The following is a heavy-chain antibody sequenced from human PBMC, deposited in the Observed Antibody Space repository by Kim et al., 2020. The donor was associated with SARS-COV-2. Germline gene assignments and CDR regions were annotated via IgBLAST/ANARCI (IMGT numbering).Heavy chain of an antibody. CDR2: INPSGDTT. V-gene: IGHV1-46*01. J-gene: IGHJ6*03. CDR1: GYTSTTYY. CDR3: AIARDSNYYYYTDV. D-gene: IGHD2-15*01. Sequence: ASVKVSCKASGYTSTTYYMHWVRQAPGQGLEWMAIINPSGDTTEYAQKFQGRIIVTRDTSTSTVYMELSSLRSEDTAVYYCAIARDSNYYYYTDVWGEGTMVIVSS.